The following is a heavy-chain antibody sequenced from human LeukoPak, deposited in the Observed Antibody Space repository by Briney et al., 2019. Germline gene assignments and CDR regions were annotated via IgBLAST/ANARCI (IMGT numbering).Heavy chain of an antibody. J-gene: IGHJ3*02. Sequence: PSETLSLTCTVSGGSISSGGYYWSWIRQPPGRGLEWIVYIYHSGSTYSNPSLKSRVTISVDTSKNQFSLKLSSVTAADTAVYYCARDLGYCSSTSCPRAFDIWGQGTMVTVSS. CDR2: IYHSGST. D-gene: IGHD2-2*01. CDR3: ARDLGYCSSTSCPRAFDI. CDR1: GGSISSGGYY. V-gene: IGHV4-30-2*05.